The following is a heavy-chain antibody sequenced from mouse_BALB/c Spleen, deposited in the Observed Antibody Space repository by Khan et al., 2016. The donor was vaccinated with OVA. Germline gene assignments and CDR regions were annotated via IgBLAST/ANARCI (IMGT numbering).Heavy chain of an antibody. D-gene: IGHD1-1*01. CDR1: GFTFSTYG. J-gene: IGHJ3*01. CDR3: AKLAYYYDSEGFAY. CDR2: VNTGGSYT. Sequence: EVQLQESGGDLVKPGGSLKLSCAASGFTFSTYGMSWVRQTPDNRLEWVATVNTGGSYTYYPDSVKGRFTISRDNAKDTLYLQMDSLKSEDTAMFSCAKLAYYYDSEGFAYWGQGTLVTVSA. V-gene: IGHV5-6*01.